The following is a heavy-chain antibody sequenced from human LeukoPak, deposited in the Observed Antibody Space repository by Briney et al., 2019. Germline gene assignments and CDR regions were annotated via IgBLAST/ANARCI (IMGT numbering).Heavy chain of an antibody. J-gene: IGHJ6*02. CDR1: GYTFTSCG. V-gene: IGHV1-18*01. Sequence: ASVKVSCKASGYTFTSCGISWVRQAPGQGLEWMGWISAYNGNTNYAQKLQGRVTMTTDTSTSTAYMELRSLRSDDTAVYYCARDRKVSSSSWKYYYGMDVWGQGTTVTVSS. CDR2: ISAYNGNT. CDR3: ARDRKVSSSSWKYYYGMDV. D-gene: IGHD6-13*01.